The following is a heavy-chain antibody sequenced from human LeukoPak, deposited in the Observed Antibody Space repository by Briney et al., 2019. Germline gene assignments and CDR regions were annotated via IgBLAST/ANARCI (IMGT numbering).Heavy chain of an antibody. CDR3: ARDSIGIAAPDAFDI. J-gene: IGHJ3*02. CDR2: INPSGGST. D-gene: IGHD6-13*01. Sequence: ASVKVSCKASGYIFTSYYMHWVRQAPGQGLEWMGIINPSGGSTSYAQKLQGRVTMTRDTSTSTVYMELSSLRSEDTAVYYCARDSIGIAAPDAFDIRGQGTMVTVPS. V-gene: IGHV1-46*01. CDR1: GYIFTSYY.